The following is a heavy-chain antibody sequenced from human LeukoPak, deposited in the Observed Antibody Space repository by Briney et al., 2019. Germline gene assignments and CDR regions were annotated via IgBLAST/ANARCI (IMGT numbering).Heavy chain of an antibody. CDR3: ARGHYYGSGSYLSFDY. D-gene: IGHD3-10*01. V-gene: IGHV1-46*01. CDR2: INPSGGTT. J-gene: IGHJ4*02. Sequence: GASVKVSCKASGYTFTSYHMHWVRQAPGQGLEWMGIINPSGGTTNYAQKFRGRVTITADKSTSTAYMELSSLRSEDTAVYYCARGHYYGSGSYLSFDYWGQGTLVTVSS. CDR1: GYTFTSYH.